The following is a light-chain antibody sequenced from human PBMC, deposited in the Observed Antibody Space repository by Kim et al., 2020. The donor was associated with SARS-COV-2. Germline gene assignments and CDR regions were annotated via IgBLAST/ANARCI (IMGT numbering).Light chain of an antibody. V-gene: IGKV1-8*01. CDR2: VAS. CDR1: QGISSY. CDR3: QQYYSYPRT. J-gene: IGKJ1*01. Sequence: ASTGDRVTITCRASQGISSYLAWYQQKPGKAPNLLISVASTLQSGVPSRFSGGGSGTDFTLTISCLQSEDSATYYCQQYYSYPRTFGQGTKVDIK.